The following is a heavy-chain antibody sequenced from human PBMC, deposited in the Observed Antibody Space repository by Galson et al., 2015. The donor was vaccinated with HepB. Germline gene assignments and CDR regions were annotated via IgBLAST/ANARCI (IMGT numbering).Heavy chain of an antibody. CDR1: GFTFSSYS. J-gene: IGHJ4*02. V-gene: IGHV3-21*01. CDR2: ISSSGTSI. CDR3: ARSGGAQRIVVVTAMGVDY. Sequence: SLRLSCAASGFTFSSYSMSWVRQAPGKGLEWVSSISSSGTSIYYADSVKGRFTISRDSAKNSLFLQMNSLGAKDTAVYYCARSGGAQRIVVVTAMGVDYWGQGTLVTVSS. D-gene: IGHD2-21*02.